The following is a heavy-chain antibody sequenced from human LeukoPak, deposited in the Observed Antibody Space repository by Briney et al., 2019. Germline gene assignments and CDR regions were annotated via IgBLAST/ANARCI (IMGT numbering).Heavy chain of an antibody. Sequence: PSETLSLTCTVSGGSISSYYWSWIRQPAGKGLEWIGRIYTSGSTNYNPSLKSRVTMSVDTSKNQFSLKLSSVTAADTAVYYCARDHEGYCSGGSCYAPPKLFDPWGQGTLVTVSS. CDR1: GGSISSYY. CDR2: IYTSGST. J-gene: IGHJ5*02. D-gene: IGHD2-15*01. CDR3: ARDHEGYCSGGSCYAPPKLFDP. V-gene: IGHV4-4*07.